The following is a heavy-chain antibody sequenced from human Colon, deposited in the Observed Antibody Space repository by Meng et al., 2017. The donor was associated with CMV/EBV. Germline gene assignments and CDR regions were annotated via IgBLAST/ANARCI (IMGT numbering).Heavy chain of an antibody. CDR3: ARDLRAVAVYFFDY. CDR1: GFTFNNYA. D-gene: IGHD6-19*01. CDR2: ISYGESNR. Sequence: GESLKISCVASGFTFNNYAMHWVRQAPGKGLEWVAVISYGESNRYYGDSVKGRFTISRDNSKNTVYLQMNSLRPDDTAVYYCARDLRAVAVYFFDYWGQGALVTVSS. J-gene: IGHJ4*02. V-gene: IGHV3-30-3*01.